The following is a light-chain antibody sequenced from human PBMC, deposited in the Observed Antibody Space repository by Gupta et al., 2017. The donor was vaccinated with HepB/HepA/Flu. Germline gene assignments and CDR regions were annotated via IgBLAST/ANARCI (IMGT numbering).Light chain of an antibody. CDR3: QQYKYLPRT. CDR1: QSVDSM. CDR2: EAS. Sequence: IVMTQSPATLSMSPGERVTLSCRASQSVDSMLAWYQQKPGQAPRLLIHEASTRVAGIPARFSGSGSETEFTLTISSLQSEDFAIYYCQQYKYLPRTFGQGTKLEIK. J-gene: IGKJ2*02. V-gene: IGKV3-15*01.